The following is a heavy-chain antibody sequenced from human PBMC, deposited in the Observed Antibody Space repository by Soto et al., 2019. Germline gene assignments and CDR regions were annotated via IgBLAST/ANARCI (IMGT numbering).Heavy chain of an antibody. D-gene: IGHD3-3*01. CDR1: GGSFSGYY. CDR3: ARGPGPDYDFWSGYLQTAPPGAYYYYYYGMDV. CDR2: INHSGST. V-gene: IGHV4-34*01. J-gene: IGHJ6*02. Sequence: SETLSLTCAVYGGSFSGYYWSWIRQPPGKGLEWIGEINHSGSTNYNPSLKSRATISVDTSKNQFSLKLSSVTAADTAVYYCARGPGPDYDFWSGYLQTAPPGAYYYYYYGMDVWGQGTTVTVSS.